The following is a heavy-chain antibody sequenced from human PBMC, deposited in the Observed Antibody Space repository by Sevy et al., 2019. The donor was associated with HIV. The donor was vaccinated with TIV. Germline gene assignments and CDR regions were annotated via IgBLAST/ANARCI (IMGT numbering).Heavy chain of an antibody. J-gene: IGHJ4*02. CDR3: ARDAMNIWEGVR. V-gene: IGHV3-53*01. Sequence: GGSLRLSCTASGFTFSSHWMHWVRQAPGKGLVWVSVIYSGGSTYYADSVKGRFTISRDNSKNTLYLQMNSLRAEDTAVYYCARDAMNIWEGVRWGQGTLVTVSS. D-gene: IGHD1-26*01. CDR1: GFTFSSHW. CDR2: IYSGGST.